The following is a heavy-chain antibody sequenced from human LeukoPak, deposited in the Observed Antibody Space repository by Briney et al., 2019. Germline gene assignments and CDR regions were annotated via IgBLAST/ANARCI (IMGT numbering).Heavy chain of an antibody. CDR2: ILGSGGST. CDR3: AKGSPDDAFDI. J-gene: IGHJ3*02. CDR1: GFTFSSYV. Sequence: GGSLRLSCAASGFTFSSYVMSWVRQAPGKGLEWVSGILGSGGSTYYADSVKGRFTISRDNSKDTLYLQMNSLRAGDTAVYYCAKGSPDDAFDIWGQGTMVTVSS. V-gene: IGHV3-23*01.